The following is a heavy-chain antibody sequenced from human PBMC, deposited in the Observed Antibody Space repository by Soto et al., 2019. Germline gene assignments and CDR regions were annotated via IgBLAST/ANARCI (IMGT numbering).Heavy chain of an antibody. D-gene: IGHD6-13*01. V-gene: IGHV3-21*01. CDR2: ISSNSAYI. CDR1: GFTFRSFT. CDR3: TRDASRDSSARGWFDP. Sequence: LRLSFAASGFTFRSFTMNWVRQAPGKGLEWVSTISSNSAYIYYTDALRGRFTISRDNAKNSLHLQMNSLRAEDTAVYYCTRDASRDSSARGWFDPWGPGTLVTVSS. J-gene: IGHJ5*02.